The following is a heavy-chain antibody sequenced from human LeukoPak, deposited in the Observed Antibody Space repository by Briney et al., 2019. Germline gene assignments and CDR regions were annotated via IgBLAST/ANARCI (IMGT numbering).Heavy chain of an antibody. CDR2: ISDTSSYI. CDR1: GFTFSNYN. CDR3: ARGGIYYDSSGYDAFDI. J-gene: IGHJ3*02. D-gene: IGHD3-22*01. Sequence: PGGSLRLSCAASGFTFSNYNMNWVRQAPGKGLEWVSSISDTSSYIYYADSVKGRFTISRDNAKNSLYLQMNSLRAEDTAVYYCARGGIYYDSSGYDAFDIWGQGTMVTVSS. V-gene: IGHV3-21*01.